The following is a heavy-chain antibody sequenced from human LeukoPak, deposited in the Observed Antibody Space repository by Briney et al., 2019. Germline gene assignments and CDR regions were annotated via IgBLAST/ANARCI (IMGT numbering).Heavy chain of an antibody. J-gene: IGHJ6*03. CDR3: ARAMATPGYYYYYYMDV. CDR1: GFTFTTYS. CDR2: VSSTSRFI. V-gene: IGHV3-21*01. Sequence: GGSLRLSCAASGFTFTTYSMNWVRQAPGKGLEWVSFVSSTSRFISYADSVKGRFTISRDNAKDSLYLQMNSLRAEDTAVYYCARAMATPGYYYYYYMDVWGKGTTVTVSS. D-gene: IGHD2-15*01.